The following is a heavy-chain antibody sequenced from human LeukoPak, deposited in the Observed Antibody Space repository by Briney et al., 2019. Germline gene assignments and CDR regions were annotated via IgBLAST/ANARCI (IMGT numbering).Heavy chain of an antibody. CDR3: ARPSSWYRYFDY. D-gene: IGHD6-13*01. J-gene: IGHJ4*02. Sequence: GGSLRLSCAASGFTVSSNYMSWVRQAPGKGLEWVSDIYSGGSTYYADSVKGRFTISRDNSKNTLYLQMNSLRAEDTAVYYCARPSSWYRYFDYWGQGTLVTVP. V-gene: IGHV3-53*01. CDR1: GFTVSSNY. CDR2: IYSGGST.